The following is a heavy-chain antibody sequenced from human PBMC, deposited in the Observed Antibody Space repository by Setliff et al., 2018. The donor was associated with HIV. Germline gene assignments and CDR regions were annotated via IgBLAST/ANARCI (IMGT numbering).Heavy chain of an antibody. CDR1: GGSVSSGSYY. D-gene: IGHD6-25*01. J-gene: IGHJ4*02. Sequence: SETLSLTCTVSGGSVSSGSYYWSWIRQPPGKGLEWIGYIYYSGSTKHNPSPKSRVTISLDTSKNQFSLKLTSVTAADTAVYYCARYSPRGYTLTGPYWGQGTLVTVSS. CDR3: ARYSPRGYTLTGPY. V-gene: IGHV4-61*01. CDR2: IYYSGST.